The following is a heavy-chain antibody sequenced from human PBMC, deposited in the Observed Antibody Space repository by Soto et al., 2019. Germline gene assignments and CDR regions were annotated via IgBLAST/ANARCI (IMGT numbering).Heavy chain of an antibody. V-gene: IGHV1-2*02. CDR3: ASAAVTGTAGLDF. CDR1: GYTFSGFY. Sequence: ASVKVACKASGYTFSGFYMHWVRQAPGQGLEWMGWINPNSGGTKSAEKFQGRVTMTRDTSISTAYMELSRLTSDDTAVYYCASAAVTGTAGLDFWGQGTQVTVSS. J-gene: IGHJ4*02. D-gene: IGHD6-19*01. CDR2: INPNSGGT.